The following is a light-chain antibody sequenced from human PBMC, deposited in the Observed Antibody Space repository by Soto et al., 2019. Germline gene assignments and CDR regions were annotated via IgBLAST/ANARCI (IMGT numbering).Light chain of an antibody. CDR1: QSVGSN. CDR2: GAS. CDR3: QQYGSSLGWT. Sequence: EIVLTQSPGTLSLSPGERATLSCRASQSVGSNLAWYQQKPGQAPRLLIYGASSRATGIPDRFSGSGSGTDFTLTISRLEPEDFAVYYCQQYGSSLGWTFGQGTKVDNK. J-gene: IGKJ1*01. V-gene: IGKV3-20*01.